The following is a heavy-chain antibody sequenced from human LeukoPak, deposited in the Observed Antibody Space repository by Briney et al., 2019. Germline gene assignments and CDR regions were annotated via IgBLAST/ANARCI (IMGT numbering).Heavy chain of an antibody. CDR2: IYYSGST. D-gene: IGHD1-26*01. J-gene: IGHJ6*03. Sequence: PSETLSLTRTVSGGSISSRSYYLGWIRQPPGKGLEWIGRIYYSGSTYYNPSLKSRVTISVDTSKNQFSLKLSSVTAADTAVYYCARGHRGGGSYSYYYYYMDVWGKGTTVTVSS. CDR1: GGSISSRSYY. V-gene: IGHV4-39*07. CDR3: ARGHRGGGSYSYYYYYMDV.